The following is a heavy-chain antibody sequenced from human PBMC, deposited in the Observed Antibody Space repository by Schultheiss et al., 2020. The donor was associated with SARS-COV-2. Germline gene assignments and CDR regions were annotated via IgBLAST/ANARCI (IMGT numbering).Heavy chain of an antibody. Sequence: GGSLRLSCADSGFTFSNAWMSWVRQAPGKGLEWVSAISGSGGSTYYADSVKGRFTISRDNSKNTLYLQMNSLRAEDTAVYYCARDLVLFGVTRGGIDYWGQGALVTVSS. V-gene: IGHV3-23*01. CDR3: ARDLVLFGVTRGGIDY. J-gene: IGHJ4*02. CDR1: GFTFSNAW. D-gene: IGHD3-3*01. CDR2: ISGSGGST.